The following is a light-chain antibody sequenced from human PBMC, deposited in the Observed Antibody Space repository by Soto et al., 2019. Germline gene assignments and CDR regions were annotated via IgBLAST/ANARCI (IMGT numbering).Light chain of an antibody. CDR1: QSVSDSY. J-gene: IGKJ2*01. Sequence: ENVLTQSPGTLSLSPGERATLSCRASQSVSDSYLAWYQQKPGQTPRLLIYATSGRATGIPDRFSGSGSGTVFTLTISRVEPEDFAVYSCQQYVTSPPMYTFGQGTKLEIK. CDR3: QQYVTSPPMYT. CDR2: ATS. V-gene: IGKV3-20*01.